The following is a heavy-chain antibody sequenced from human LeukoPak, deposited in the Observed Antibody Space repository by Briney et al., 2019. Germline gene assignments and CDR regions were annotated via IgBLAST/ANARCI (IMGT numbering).Heavy chain of an antibody. CDR2: ISGSGGST. CDR3: AKEEPSGSYYPELAFDI. Sequence: GGSLRLSCAASGFTFSSYAMSWVRQAPGKGLEWVSAISGSGGSTYYADSVKDRFTISRDNSKNTLYLQMNSLRAEDTAVYYCAKEEPSGSYYPELAFDIWGQGTMVTVSS. D-gene: IGHD1-26*01. J-gene: IGHJ3*02. V-gene: IGHV3-23*01. CDR1: GFTFSSYA.